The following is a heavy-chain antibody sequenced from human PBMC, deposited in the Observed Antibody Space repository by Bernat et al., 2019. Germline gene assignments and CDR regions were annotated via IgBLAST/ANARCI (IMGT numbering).Heavy chain of an antibody. CDR3: AHRRSGLLSAPLRDAFDI. CDR2: IYWDDDN. V-gene: IGHV2-5*02. CDR1: GFSLTTSGEA. J-gene: IGHJ3*02. D-gene: IGHD3-9*01. Sequence: QITLKESGPTLVKPTETLTLTCTFSGFSLTTSGEAVGWIRQPPGKALEWLALIYWDDDNRYSTSLSSRLTITKDTSKNQVVLTMTNVDPVDTATYYCAHRRSGLLSAPLRDAFDIWGQGTLVIVSS.